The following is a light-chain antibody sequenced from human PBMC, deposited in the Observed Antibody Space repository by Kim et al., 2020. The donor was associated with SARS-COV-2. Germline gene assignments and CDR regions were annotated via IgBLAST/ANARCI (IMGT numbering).Light chain of an antibody. CDR1: QPLANHH. CDR2: ATS. V-gene: IGKV3-20*01. J-gene: IGKJ2*01. CDR3: QQYYRPPYT. Sequence: LVPVVSATPACSAHQPLANHHLAWFQQKPAQAPRILISATSSRALAIPDRFSASGSGTYFNLTIGRLEPEDFAIYYCQQYYRPPYTVCQGTKLEI.